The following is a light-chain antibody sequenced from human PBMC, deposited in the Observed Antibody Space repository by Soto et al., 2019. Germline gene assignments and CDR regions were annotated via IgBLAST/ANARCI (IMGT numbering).Light chain of an antibody. Sequence: QSVLTQPASVSGSPGQSITISCTGTSSDVGGYNYVSWYQQHPGKAPKLMIYEVSNRPSGVSNRFSGSKSGNTASLTISGLQAEDEADYYCSSYTSSNTLVFGGGTKHTVL. J-gene: IGLJ2*01. CDR2: EVS. CDR1: SSDVGGYNY. V-gene: IGLV2-14*01. CDR3: SSYTSSNTLV.